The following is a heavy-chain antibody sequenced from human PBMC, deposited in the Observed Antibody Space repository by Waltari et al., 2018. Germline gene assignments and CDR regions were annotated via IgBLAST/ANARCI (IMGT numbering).Heavy chain of an antibody. CDR3: ARIRGGNWFDP. CDR2: LNHSGST. D-gene: IGHD3-10*01. CDR1: GGSFSGFY. J-gene: IGHJ5*02. Sequence: QVQLQQWGAALLKPSETLSLTCAVYGGSFSGFYWIWIRQPPGKGLAWIGELNHSGSTNYNPSLKSRVTISVDTSKNQFSLKLSSVTAADTAVYYCARIRGGNWFDPWGQGTLVTVSS. V-gene: IGHV4-34*01.